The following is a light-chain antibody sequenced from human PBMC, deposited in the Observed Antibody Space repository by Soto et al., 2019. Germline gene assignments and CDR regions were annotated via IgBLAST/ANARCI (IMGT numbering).Light chain of an antibody. Sequence: EIVLTQSPGTLSLSPGEGATLSCRASQSIGGNFLAWYQQRRGQAPRLLIHGATTRATGIPARFSGSGSGTDFTLTISSLEPEDFAVYYCQQRIHWPRLTFGGGTKVEIK. CDR1: QSIGGNF. CDR3: QQRIHWPRLT. V-gene: IGKV3D-20*02. CDR2: GAT. J-gene: IGKJ4*01.